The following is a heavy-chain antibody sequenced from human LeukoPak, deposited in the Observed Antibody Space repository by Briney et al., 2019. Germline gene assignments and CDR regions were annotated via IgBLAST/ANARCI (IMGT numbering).Heavy chain of an antibody. V-gene: IGHV5-51*01. Sequence: GESLKISCKGSGYRFTSYWIGWVRQMPGKGLEWMGIIYPGDSDTRYSPSFQGQVTISADKSISTAYLQWSSLKASDTAMYYCARLTVRGYYDSSDYPSDAFDIWGQGTMVTVSS. CDR1: GYRFTSYW. CDR2: IYPGDSDT. CDR3: ARLTVRGYYDSSDYPSDAFDI. J-gene: IGHJ3*02. D-gene: IGHD3-22*01.